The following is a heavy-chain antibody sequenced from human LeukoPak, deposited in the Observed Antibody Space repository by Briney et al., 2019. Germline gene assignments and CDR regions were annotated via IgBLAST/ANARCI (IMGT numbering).Heavy chain of an antibody. Sequence: SETLSLTCTVSGGSISSYYWTWIQQPPGKGLEWIGCAHYSGSTNYNPSLESRVTISVDTSKNQFSLRLTSLTPADTAVYYCARSHLLWFGELQGSWFDPWGQGTLVTVSS. V-gene: IGHV4-59*01. D-gene: IGHD3-10*01. CDR3: ARSHLLWFGELQGSWFDP. J-gene: IGHJ5*02. CDR1: GGSISSYY. CDR2: AHYSGST.